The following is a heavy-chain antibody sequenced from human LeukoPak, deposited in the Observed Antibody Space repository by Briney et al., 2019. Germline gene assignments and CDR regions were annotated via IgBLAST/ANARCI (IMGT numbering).Heavy chain of an antibody. J-gene: IGHJ3*02. CDR1: GFTFSSYS. D-gene: IGHD2-2*01. CDR2: ISSSSSTI. V-gene: IGHV3-48*01. Sequence: GGSLRLSCAASGFTFSSYSMNWVRQAPGKGLEWVSYISSSSSTIYYADSVKGRFTISRDNAKNSLYLQMNSLRAEDTAVYYCARGRQYASRGAFDIWGQGTMVTVSS. CDR3: ARGRQYASRGAFDI.